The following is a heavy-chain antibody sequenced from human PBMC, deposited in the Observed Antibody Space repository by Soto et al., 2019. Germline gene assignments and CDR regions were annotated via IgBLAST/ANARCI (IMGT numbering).Heavy chain of an antibody. CDR1: GYTFTSYG. V-gene: IGHV1-69*13. J-gene: IGHJ3*02. CDR3: AREGEIAAARVAFDI. Sequence: SVKVSCKASGYTFTSYGISWVRQAPEQGLEWMGGIIPIFGTANYAQKFQGRVTITADESTSTAYMELSSLRSEDTAVYYCAREGEIAAARVAFDIWGQGTMVTVSS. CDR2: IIPIFGTA. D-gene: IGHD6-13*01.